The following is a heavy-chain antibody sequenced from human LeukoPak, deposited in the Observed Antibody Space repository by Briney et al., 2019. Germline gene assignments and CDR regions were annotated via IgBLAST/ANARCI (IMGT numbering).Heavy chain of an antibody. J-gene: IGHJ6*02. CDR3: AKDFPRYYYYYGMDV. V-gene: IGHV3-30*18. Sequence: GGSLRLSCAASGFTFSSYGMHWVRQAPGKGLEWVAVISYDGSNKYYADSVKGRFTISRDNSKNTLYLQMNSLRAEDTAGYYCAKDFPRYYYYYGMDVWGQGTTVTVSS. CDR2: ISYDGSNK. CDR1: GFTFSSYG.